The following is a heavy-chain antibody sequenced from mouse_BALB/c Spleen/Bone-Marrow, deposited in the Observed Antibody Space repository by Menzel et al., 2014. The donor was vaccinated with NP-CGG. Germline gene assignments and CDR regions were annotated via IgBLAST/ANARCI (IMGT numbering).Heavy chain of an antibody. J-gene: IGHJ4*01. CDR1: GFSLTSYG. Sequence: VKLMESGPSLVQPSQSLSITCTVSGFSLTSYGVHWVRQSPGKGLEWLGVIWRGGSTDYNAAFMSRLSITKDNSKSQVFFKMNSLQADDTAIYYCAKTAYYGNLYAMDYWGQGTSVTVSS. V-gene: IGHV2-5-1*01. D-gene: IGHD2-10*01. CDR2: IWRGGST. CDR3: AKTAYYGNLYAMDY.